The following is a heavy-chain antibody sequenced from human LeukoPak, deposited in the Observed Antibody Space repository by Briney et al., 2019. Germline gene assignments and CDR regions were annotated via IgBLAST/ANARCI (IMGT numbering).Heavy chain of an antibody. CDR3: AREGYCSSTSCGSWFDP. CDR2: IYHSGST. J-gene: IGHJ5*02. D-gene: IGHD2-2*01. Sequence: PSETLSLTCAVSGGSISSSNWWSWVRQPPGKGLEWIGEIYHSGSTNYNPSLKSRVTISVDKSKNQFSLKLSSVTAADTAVYYCAREGYCSSTSCGSWFDPWGQGTLVTVSS. V-gene: IGHV4-4*02. CDR1: GGSISSSNW.